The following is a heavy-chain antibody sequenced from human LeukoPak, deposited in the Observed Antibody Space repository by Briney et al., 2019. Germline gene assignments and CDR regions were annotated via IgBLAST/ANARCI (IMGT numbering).Heavy chain of an antibody. CDR3: ARGGASDY. CDR2: IYSGGNT. V-gene: IGHV3-53*05. Sequence: GGSLRLSCAASGFTVRNHYMSWVRQAPGKGLEWVSVIYSGGNTYYADSVKGRFTISRDNSKNTLYLQMNSLRAEDTAVYYCARGGASDYWGQGTLVTVSS. J-gene: IGHJ4*02. CDR1: GFTVRNHY.